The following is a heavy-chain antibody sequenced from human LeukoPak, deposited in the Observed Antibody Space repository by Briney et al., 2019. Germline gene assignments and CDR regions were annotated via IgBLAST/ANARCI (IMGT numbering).Heavy chain of an antibody. D-gene: IGHD5/OR15-5a*01. CDR2: IKYDGSES. CDR3: ARVVSTGDYFDH. CDR1: GFTFVTYW. Sequence: GGSLRLSCTASGFTFVTYWMAWVRQAPGKGLEWVANIKYDGSESFHVNSVRGRFTISRDNSKKSLFLQMNSLRVEDTAVYYCARVVSTGDYFDHWGQGTLVTVSS. J-gene: IGHJ4*02. V-gene: IGHV3-7*01.